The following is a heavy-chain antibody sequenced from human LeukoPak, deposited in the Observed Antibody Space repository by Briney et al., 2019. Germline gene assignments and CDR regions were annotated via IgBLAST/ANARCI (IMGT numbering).Heavy chain of an antibody. CDR1: GGTFTSYA. CDR3: VQTAGYSSGWYNFDY. V-gene: IGHV1-69*05. Sequence: SVKVSCKASGGTFTSYAISWVRQAPGQGLEWMGGINPIFGTANYAQKFQGRVTITTDESTSTAYMELSSLRSEDTAVYYCVQTAGYSSGWYNFDYWAREPWPPSPQ. J-gene: IGHJ4*02. CDR2: INPIFGTA. D-gene: IGHD6-19*01.